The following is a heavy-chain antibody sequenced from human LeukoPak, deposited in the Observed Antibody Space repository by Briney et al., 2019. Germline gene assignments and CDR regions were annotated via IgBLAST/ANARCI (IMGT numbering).Heavy chain of an antibody. V-gene: IGHV3-66*01. Sequence: GGSLRLSCAASGFTFGNNYMSWVRQAPGRLEWLSVTYSGETQYADSVKGRFTISRDDSKNTLYLQMNSLRAEDTAIYYCVRDQFSWGQGTTVTVSS. J-gene: IGHJ6*02. D-gene: IGHD3-3*01. CDR2: TYSGET. CDR1: GFTFGNNY. CDR3: VRDQFS.